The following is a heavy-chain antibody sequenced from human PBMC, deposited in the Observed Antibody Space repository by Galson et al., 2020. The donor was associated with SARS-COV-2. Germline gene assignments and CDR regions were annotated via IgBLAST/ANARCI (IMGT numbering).Heavy chain of an antibody. CDR2: ITSTSSYI. CDR1: GFTFNTYG. CDR3: ARDLGVVAASYVYYYGWYV. J-gene: IGHJ6*02. D-gene: IGHD2-15*01. V-gene: IGHV3-21*01. Sequence: NSGGSLRLSCAASGFTFNTYGMNWVRQAPGKGLEWVSSITSTSSYIYYADSVKGRFTISRANAKNSLYLQMDSLRAEDTAVYYCARDLGVVAASYVYYYGWYVWGQGTTVTV.